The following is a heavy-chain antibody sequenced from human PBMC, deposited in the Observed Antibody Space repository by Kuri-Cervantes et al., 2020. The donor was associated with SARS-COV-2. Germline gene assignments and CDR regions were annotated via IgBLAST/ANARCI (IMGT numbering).Heavy chain of an antibody. V-gene: IGHV2-70*12. D-gene: IGHD5-18*01. CDR2: IAWDEDK. CDR3: AHRTSATAMVKHWFDP. Sequence: SGPTLVKPTQTLTLSCAFSRISLSTSGMRGSWILHPPRKALEWLARIAWDEDKYYSTALKTRLTISKDTSKNPVVLTMNSMDPVDTAPYYCAHRTSATAMVKHWFDPWGQGTLVTVSS. CDR1: RISLSTSGMR. J-gene: IGHJ5*02.